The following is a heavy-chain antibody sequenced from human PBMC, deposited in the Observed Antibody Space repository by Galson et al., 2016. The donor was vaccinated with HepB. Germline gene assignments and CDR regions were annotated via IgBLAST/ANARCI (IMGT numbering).Heavy chain of an antibody. CDR1: GFTFSSYA. Sequence: SLRLSCAASGFTFSSYAMSWVRQAPGKGLEWVSAMSGSGAGTFYADSVKGRFTISRDNSKNTLYLQMNSLRAEDTAVYYCAKGENWNYGVWWYFDLWGRGTLDTVSS. CDR2: MSGSGAGT. CDR3: AKGENWNYGVWWYFDL. D-gene: IGHD1-7*01. V-gene: IGHV3-23*01. J-gene: IGHJ2*01.